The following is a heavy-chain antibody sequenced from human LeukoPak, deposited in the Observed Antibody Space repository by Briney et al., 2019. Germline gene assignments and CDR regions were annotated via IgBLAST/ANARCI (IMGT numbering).Heavy chain of an antibody. CDR3: MTRIGITVV. J-gene: IGHJ4*02. CDR1: GSSFTSYW. D-gene: IGHD6-19*01. Sequence: GASLKISCKGSGSSFTSYWIGWVRPLPGKGLEWMGIIYPGDSDTRYSPSFQGQVTISADKSISTAYLQWSSLKASDTAMYYCMTRIGITVVWGQGTLVTVSS. V-gene: IGHV5-51*01. CDR2: IYPGDSDT.